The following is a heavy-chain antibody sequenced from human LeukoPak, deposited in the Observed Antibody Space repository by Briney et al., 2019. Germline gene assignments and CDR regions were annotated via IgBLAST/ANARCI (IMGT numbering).Heavy chain of an antibody. CDR2: IIPIFGTA. Sequence: GASVKVSCKASGGTFSSYAISWVRQAPGQGLEWMGGIIPIFGTANYAQKFQDRVTITADESTSTAYMELSSLRSEDTAVYYCARQVGVDAFDIWGQGTMVTVSS. D-gene: IGHD1-26*01. J-gene: IGHJ3*02. CDR3: ARQVGVDAFDI. CDR1: GGTFSSYA. V-gene: IGHV1-69*13.